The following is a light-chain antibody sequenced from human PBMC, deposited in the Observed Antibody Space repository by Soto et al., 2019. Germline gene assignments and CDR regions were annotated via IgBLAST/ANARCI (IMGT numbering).Light chain of an antibody. V-gene: IGKV3-20*01. Sequence: EIVLTQSPGTLSLSPGERATLSCRASQSVSSSYLAWYQQKPGQAPRLLIYGASRRATGIPDRCSGSGSRTDFTLTISRLEPEDFAVYYWQQYGSPLYTFGQGTKLEIK. J-gene: IGKJ2*01. CDR2: GAS. CDR1: QSVSSSY. CDR3: QQYGSPLYT.